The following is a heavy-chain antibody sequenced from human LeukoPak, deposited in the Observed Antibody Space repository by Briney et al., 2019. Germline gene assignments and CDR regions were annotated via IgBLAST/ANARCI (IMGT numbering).Heavy chain of an antibody. J-gene: IGHJ4*02. CDR1: GGSISSGGSY. V-gene: IGHV4-30-2*01. CDR3: ARDRDSSTWYSYFDY. Sequence: SETLSLTCTVSGGSISSGGSYWSWIRQPPGKGLEWIGYIYHSGSTYYNTSLKSRVTISVDRSKNQFSLKLSSVTAADTAVYYCARDRDSSTWYSYFDYWGQGSLVTVSS. D-gene: IGHD6-13*01. CDR2: IYHSGST.